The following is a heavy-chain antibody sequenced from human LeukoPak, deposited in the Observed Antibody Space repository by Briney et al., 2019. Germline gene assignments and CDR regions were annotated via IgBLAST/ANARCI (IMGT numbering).Heavy chain of an antibody. D-gene: IGHD2-15*01. Sequence: SGTLSLTCTVSGGSISSYYWSWIRQPPGKELEWLGYIYYSGSTNYNPSLKSRVTISVDTSKNQFSLKLSSVTAADTAVYYCARDHPATGWFDPWGQGTLVTVSS. CDR3: ARDHPATGWFDP. V-gene: IGHV4-59*01. CDR2: IYYSGST. CDR1: GGSISSYY. J-gene: IGHJ5*02.